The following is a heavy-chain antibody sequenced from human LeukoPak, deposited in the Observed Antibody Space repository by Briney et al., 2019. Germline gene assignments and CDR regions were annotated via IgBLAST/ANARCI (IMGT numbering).Heavy chain of an antibody. CDR2: IFHSGTT. CDR1: GGSISGSVYY. CDR3: ARILNGGAGCYGH. J-gene: IGHJ1*01. D-gene: IGHD2-15*01. V-gene: IGHV4-39*01. Sequence: SETLSLTCSVSGGSISGSVYYWAWIRQPPGKRLEWIGSIFHSGTTYYNPSLKSRVTISVDTSKNQFSVKLKSVTDADTAQYYCARILNGGAGCYGHWGQGTLVTVS.